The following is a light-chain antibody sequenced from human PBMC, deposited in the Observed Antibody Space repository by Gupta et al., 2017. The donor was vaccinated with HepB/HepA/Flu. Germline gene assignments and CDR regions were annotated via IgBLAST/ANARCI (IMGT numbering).Light chain of an antibody. CDR2: SID. V-gene: IGLV1-44*01. CDR1: SSNIGGKT. CDR3: AAWDDSQKAWV. Sequence: QSVLTQPSSASGTPGQRVTIPCSGSSSNIGGKTVTWYQQLPGTAPKLLMYSIDQRPSGVSDRFSGSKSGTSASLAISGLQSEDEADYFCAAWDDSQKAWVFGGGTKLTVL. J-gene: IGLJ3*02.